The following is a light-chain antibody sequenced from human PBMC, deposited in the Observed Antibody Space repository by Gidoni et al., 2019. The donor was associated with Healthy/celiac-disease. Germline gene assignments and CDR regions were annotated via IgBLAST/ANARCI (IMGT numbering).Light chain of an antibody. CDR3: CSYTSSSSLYV. CDR1: SSDVGGYNY. J-gene: IGLJ1*01. Sequence: QSALTQPASVSGSPGQSITISCTGTSSDVGGYNYISWYPQHPGKAPKLMIYDVSNRPSGVSNRFSGSKSGNTASLTISGLQAEDEADYFCCSYTSSSSLYVFGTGTKVTVL. V-gene: IGLV2-14*03. CDR2: DVS.